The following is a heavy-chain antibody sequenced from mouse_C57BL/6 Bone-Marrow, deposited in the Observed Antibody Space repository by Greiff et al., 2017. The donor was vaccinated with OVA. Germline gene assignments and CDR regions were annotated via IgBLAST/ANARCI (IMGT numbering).Heavy chain of an antibody. CDR2: IDPSDSET. Sequence: VQLQQSGAELVRPGSSVKLSCKASGYTFTSYWMHWVKQRPIQGLEWIGNIDPSDSETHYNQKFKDKATLTVDKSSSTAYMQLSSLTSEDSAVYYCELTGRAMDYWGQGTSVTVSS. D-gene: IGHD4-1*01. CDR1: GYTFTSYW. V-gene: IGHV1-52*01. J-gene: IGHJ4*01. CDR3: ELTGRAMDY.